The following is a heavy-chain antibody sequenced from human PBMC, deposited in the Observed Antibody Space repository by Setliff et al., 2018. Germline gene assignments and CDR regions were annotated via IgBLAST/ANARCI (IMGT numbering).Heavy chain of an antibody. CDR3: AGGQPLVRKYYYYMDV. V-gene: IGHV1-69*13. J-gene: IGHJ6*03. CDR1: GGTISSYV. Sequence: ASVKVSCKASGGTISSYVISWVREAPGQGLEWMGGIIPMFGTNYAQKFQGRVTITADESTSTAYMELSSLGSEDTAVYYCAGGQPLVRKYYYYMDVWGKGTTVTVSS. D-gene: IGHD3-10*01. CDR2: IIPMFGT.